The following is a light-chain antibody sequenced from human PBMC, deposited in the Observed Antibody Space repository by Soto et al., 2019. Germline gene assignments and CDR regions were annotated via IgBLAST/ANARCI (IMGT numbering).Light chain of an antibody. V-gene: IGLV2-14*01. CDR3: SSYTSGSTFYV. CDR1: IXDVGGYNY. CDR2: EVS. Sequence: QSVLTQPASVSGSPGQSITISCTGTIXDVGGYNYVSWYQQHPGKAPKLMIYEVSNRPSGGSNRFSGSKSGNTASLTISGLQAEDEADYYCSSYTSGSTFYVFGTGTKVTVL. J-gene: IGLJ1*01.